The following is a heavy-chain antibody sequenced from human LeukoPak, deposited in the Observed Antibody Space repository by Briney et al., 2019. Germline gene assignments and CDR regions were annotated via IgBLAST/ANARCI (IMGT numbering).Heavy chain of an antibody. CDR3: AKHHGYSYGPSYGMDV. V-gene: IGHV3-23*01. CDR1: GFTFSSYA. J-gene: IGHJ6*02. Sequence: GGSLRLSCAASGFTFSSYAMSWVRQAPGKGLEWVSAISGSGGSTYYADSVKGRFTISRDNSKNTLYLQMNSLRAEDTAVYYYAKHHGYSYGPSYGMDVWGQGTTVTVSS. D-gene: IGHD5-18*01. CDR2: ISGSGGST.